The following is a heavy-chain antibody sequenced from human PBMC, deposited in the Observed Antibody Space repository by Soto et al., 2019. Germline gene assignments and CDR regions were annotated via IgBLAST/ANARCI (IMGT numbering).Heavy chain of an antibody. D-gene: IGHD6-13*01. CDR1: GGTFSSYA. V-gene: IGHV1-69*06. Sequence: SVKVSCKASGGTFSSYAISWVRQAPGQGLEWMGGIIPIFGTANYAQKFQGRVTITADKSTSTAYMELSSLRSDDTAVYYCARDYRYSSSWAVGYYYGMDVWGQGTTVTVSS. J-gene: IGHJ6*02. CDR3: ARDYRYSSSWAVGYYYGMDV. CDR2: IIPIFGTA.